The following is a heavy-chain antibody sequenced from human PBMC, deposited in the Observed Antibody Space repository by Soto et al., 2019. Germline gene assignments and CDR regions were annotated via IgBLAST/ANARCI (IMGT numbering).Heavy chain of an antibody. D-gene: IGHD4-4*01. V-gene: IGHV5-51*01. CDR1: GYSFSTYS. CDR2: IHSGDSNA. Sequence: GESLKISCKGSGYSFSTYSIGWVRQMPGKGLEWMGNIHSGDSNARYSPSFQGQVTISVDKSINTAYLQWSSLKASDTALYYCAAWPYSHWFDYWGQGTLVTVSS. J-gene: IGHJ4*02. CDR3: AAWPYSHWFDY.